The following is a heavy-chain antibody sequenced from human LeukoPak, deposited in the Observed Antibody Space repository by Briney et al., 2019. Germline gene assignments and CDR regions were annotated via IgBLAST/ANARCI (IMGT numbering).Heavy chain of an antibody. Sequence: TGGSLRLSCAASGFTFSSYAMHWVRQAPGKGLEWVAVISYDGSNKYYADSVKGRFTISRDNSKNTLYLQMNSLRAEDTAVYYCARDPLLTTVTTLGFLYYFDYWGQGTLVTVSS. CDR3: ARDPLLTTVTTLGFLYYFDY. V-gene: IGHV3-30*04. J-gene: IGHJ4*02. D-gene: IGHD4-17*01. CDR1: GFTFSSYA. CDR2: ISYDGSNK.